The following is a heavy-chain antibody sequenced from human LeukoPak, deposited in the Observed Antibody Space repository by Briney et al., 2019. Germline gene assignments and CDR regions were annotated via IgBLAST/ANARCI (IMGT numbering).Heavy chain of an antibody. CDR2: VSGGGDYT. CDR3: AKDPRAGYYYDGCYDSRL. Sequence: PGGSLRLSCAASGFTFSTYATSWVRQAPGKGLEWVSAVSGGGDYTYYADSVRGRFTTSRDNSKNTLFLQMDSLRAEDTALYYCAKDPRAGYYYDGCYDSRLWGQGTLVTVSS. D-gene: IGHD3-22*01. J-gene: IGHJ1*01. V-gene: IGHV3-23*01. CDR1: GFTFSTYA.